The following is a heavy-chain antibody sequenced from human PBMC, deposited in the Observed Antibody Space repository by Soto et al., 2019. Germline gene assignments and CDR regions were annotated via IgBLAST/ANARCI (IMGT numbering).Heavy chain of an antibody. CDR1: GYTFTSYD. CDR2: INPNSGNT. D-gene: IGHD3-16*01. J-gene: IGHJ5*02. Sequence: QVQLVQSGAEVKKPGASVKVSCKASGYTFTSYDINWVRLVTGQGLEWMGWINPNSGNTAYAQKFHGRVTMTSNTSISTAYMKLSSLRSEDTAVYYCARLKQDYAVAWGQGTLVTVSS. CDR3: ARLKQDYAVA. V-gene: IGHV1-8*01.